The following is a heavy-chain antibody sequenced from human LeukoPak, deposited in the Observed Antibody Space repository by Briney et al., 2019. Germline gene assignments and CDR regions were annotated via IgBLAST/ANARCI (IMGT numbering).Heavy chain of an antibody. D-gene: IGHD1-26*01. CDR1: GFTFSSYA. Sequence: GGSLRLSCAASGFTFSSYAMHWVRQAPGKGLEWVAVISYDGSNKYYADSVKGRFTISRDNSKNTLYLQMNSLRAEDTAVYYCARDFKWELLSAFDYWGQGTLVTVSS. CDR3: ARDFKWELLSAFDY. J-gene: IGHJ4*02. V-gene: IGHV3-30-3*01. CDR2: ISYDGSNK.